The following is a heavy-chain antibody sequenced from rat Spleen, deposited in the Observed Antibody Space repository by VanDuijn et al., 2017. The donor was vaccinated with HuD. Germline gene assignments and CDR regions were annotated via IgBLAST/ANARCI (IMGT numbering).Heavy chain of an antibody. CDR1: GFTFSSYW. Sequence: EVQLVETGGGLVQPGRSLKLSCVASGFTFSSYWMYWIRQAPGKGLEWVATISSDGGRNFYRDSVKGRFTISRDNAKSSLYLQMDSLRSEDTATYYCARQRGPSWFAYWGQGTPVTVSS. CDR3: ARQRGPSWFAY. J-gene: IGHJ3*01. V-gene: IGHV5-58*01. D-gene: IGHD1-10*01. CDR2: ISSDGGRN.